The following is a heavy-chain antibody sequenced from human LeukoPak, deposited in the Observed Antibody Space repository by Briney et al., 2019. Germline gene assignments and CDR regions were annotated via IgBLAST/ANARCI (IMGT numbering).Heavy chain of an antibody. V-gene: IGHV5-51*01. CDR2: IHPSDSDT. CDR3: ARGIAAAAVTKFDY. J-gene: IGHJ4*02. CDR1: GYSFTSSW. D-gene: IGHD6-13*01. Sequence: GESLKISCKGSGYSFTSSWIGWVRQMPGKGLEWMGIIHPSDSDTRYSPSFQGQVTISADKSISTAYLQWSSLKALDSGVYYCARGIAAAAVTKFDYWSQGTLVTVSS.